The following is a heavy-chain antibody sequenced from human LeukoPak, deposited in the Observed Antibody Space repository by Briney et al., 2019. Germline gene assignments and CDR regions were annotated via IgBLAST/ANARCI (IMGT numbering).Heavy chain of an antibody. Sequence: ASVKVSCKASGYTFTSYDINWVRPAPGQGLEWMGWMNPNSGNTGYAQKFQGRVTMTRNTSISTAYMELSSLRSEDTAVYYCARVLRYSSSSRDLGYWGQGTLVTVSS. CDR3: ARVLRYSSSSRDLGY. D-gene: IGHD6-6*01. CDR1: GYTFTSYD. J-gene: IGHJ4*02. CDR2: MNPNSGNT. V-gene: IGHV1-8*01.